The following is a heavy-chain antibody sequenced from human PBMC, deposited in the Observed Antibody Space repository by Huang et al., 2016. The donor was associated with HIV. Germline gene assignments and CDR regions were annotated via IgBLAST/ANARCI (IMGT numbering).Heavy chain of an antibody. Sequence: QIQLAQSGAEVKKPGASVKVSCKASGYTFTNYDINWVRQASGQGVEGRGWMNPKSGNGGYTKKFQCRVAILRNSSINTSYLEVTSLTSEDTAVYYCARGFGINYNHEAFDVWGQGTMVTVSS. V-gene: IGHV1-8*01. CDR3: ARGFGINYNHEAFDV. CDR1: GYTFTNYD. D-gene: IGHD3-10*01. CDR2: MNPKSGNG. J-gene: IGHJ3*01.